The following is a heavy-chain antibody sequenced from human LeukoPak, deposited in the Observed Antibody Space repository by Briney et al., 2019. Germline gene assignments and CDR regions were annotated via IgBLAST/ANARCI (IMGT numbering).Heavy chain of an antibody. J-gene: IGHJ4*02. D-gene: IGHD2-15*01. CDR1: GFTFSDYA. CDR3: AKGLDLLGLAATPFES. Sequence: TGGSLRLSCTASGFTFSDYAMTWVRQAPGKGLEWVSSIGGSGRGGTIYYGDSVVKGRFTISRDNSKNTLYLQMKSLRAEDTAIYYCAKGLDLLGLAATPFESWGQGNLVTVSS. CDR2: IGGSGRGGTI. V-gene: IGHV3-23*01.